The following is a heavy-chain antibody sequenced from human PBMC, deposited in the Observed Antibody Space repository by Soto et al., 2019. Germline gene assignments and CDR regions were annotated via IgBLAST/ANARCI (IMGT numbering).Heavy chain of an antibody. Sequence: QVQLVQSGAEVKKPGSSVKVSCKASGGTFSSYAISWVRQAPGQGLEWMGGIIPIFGTANSAQKFQGRVTITADESTSTAYMELSSLRSEDTAVYYCARDRSSSWYVYYGMDVWGQGTTVTVSS. V-gene: IGHV1-69*01. CDR2: IIPIFGTA. CDR3: ARDRSSSWYVYYGMDV. D-gene: IGHD6-13*01. CDR1: GGTFSSYA. J-gene: IGHJ6*02.